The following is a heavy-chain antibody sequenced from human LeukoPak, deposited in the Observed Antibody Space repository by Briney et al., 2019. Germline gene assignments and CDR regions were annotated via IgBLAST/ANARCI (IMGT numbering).Heavy chain of an antibody. CDR3: TRCVQSPEGGSGWGNSFDA. J-gene: IGHJ5*02. CDR2: ISGSSNLA. D-gene: IGHD3-3*01. Sequence: GRCLSLSSTVSGLTLSIFSMNCVPQPPEKGLEWVSSISGSSNLAEYTDSAKGLFTIPRNNSKHTLYLQLNSLRAEYTALYSCTRCVQSPEGGSGWGNSFDAWGQGTVVTVSS. V-gene: IGHV3-23*01. CDR1: GLTLSIFS.